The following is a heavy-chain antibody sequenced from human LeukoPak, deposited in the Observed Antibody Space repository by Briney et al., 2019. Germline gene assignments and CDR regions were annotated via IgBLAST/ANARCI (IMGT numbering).Heavy chain of an antibody. CDR1: GVSINSGGYY. D-gene: IGHD2-2*01. CDR3: ARATRTYAAPYYYYYMDV. V-gene: IGHV4-31*03. CDR2: IYYSGST. Sequence: SETLSLTCTVSGVSINSGGYYWSWTRQHPGKGLEWIGYIYYSGSTYYNPSLKGRVTISVDTSKNQFSLNLSSVTAADTAVYYCARATRTYAAPYYYYYMDVWGKGTTVTVS. J-gene: IGHJ6*03.